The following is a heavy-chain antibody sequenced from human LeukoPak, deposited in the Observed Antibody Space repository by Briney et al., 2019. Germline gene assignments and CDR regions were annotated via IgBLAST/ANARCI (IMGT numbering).Heavy chain of an antibody. Sequence: SETLSLTCAVYGGSFSGYYWSWIRQSPGKGLEWIGEINHSGSTNHNPSLKSRVTISVDTSKNQFSLKLSSVTAADTAVYYCARGNHYCSGGSCYSYYFDYWGQGTLVTVSS. CDR1: GGSFSGYY. V-gene: IGHV4-34*01. CDR2: INHSGST. D-gene: IGHD2-15*01. CDR3: ARGNHYCSGGSCYSYYFDY. J-gene: IGHJ4*02.